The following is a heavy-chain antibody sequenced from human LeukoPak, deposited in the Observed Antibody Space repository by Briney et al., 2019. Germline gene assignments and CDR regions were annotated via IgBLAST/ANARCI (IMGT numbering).Heavy chain of an antibody. D-gene: IGHD3-9*01. CDR1: GFTFSSYS. Sequence: GGSLRPSCAASGFTFSSYSMNWVRQAPGKGLEWVSSISSSSSYIYYADSVKGRFTISRDNAKNSLYLQMNSLRAEDTAVYYCARGLNYYDILTFADYWGQGTLVTVSS. CDR3: ARGLNYYDILTFADY. V-gene: IGHV3-21*01. J-gene: IGHJ4*02. CDR2: ISSSSSYI.